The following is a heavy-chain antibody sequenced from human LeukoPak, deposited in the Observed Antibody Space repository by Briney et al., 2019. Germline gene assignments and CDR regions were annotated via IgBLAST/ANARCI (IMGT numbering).Heavy chain of an antibody. V-gene: IGHV1-69*05. CDR2: FIPVFGRA. D-gene: IGHD1-1*01. J-gene: IGHJ6*03. CDR1: GGTFSNHA. CDR3: ARGRRDPGAGTGVDYYYFYMDV. Sequence: GASVKVSCTTSGGTFSNHAISWVRQAPGQGLEWMGGFIPVFGRAIYAQKFQGRVTITTDESASTAYMELSALTSDDTAVYYCARGRRDPGAGTGVDYYYFYMDVWGKGTTVTVSS.